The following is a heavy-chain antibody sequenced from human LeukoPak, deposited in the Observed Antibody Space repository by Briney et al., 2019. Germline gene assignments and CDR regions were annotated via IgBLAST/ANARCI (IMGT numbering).Heavy chain of an antibody. D-gene: IGHD3-22*01. CDR2: ISDRDGST. V-gene: IGHV3-23*01. Sequence: GGSLRLSCAASGFSFSNYAITWVRQAPGKGLEWVSTISDRDGSTYYVGAVKGRFTISRDNSKNTLYLQMNSLRAEDTAVYYCAKYRITMIVVGGAFDIWGQGTMVTVSS. J-gene: IGHJ3*02. CDR3: AKYRITMIVVGGAFDI. CDR1: GFSFSNYA.